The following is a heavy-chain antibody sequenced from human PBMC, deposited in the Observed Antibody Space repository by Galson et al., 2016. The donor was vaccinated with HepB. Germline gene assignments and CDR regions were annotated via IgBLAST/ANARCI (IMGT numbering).Heavy chain of an antibody. D-gene: IGHD2-15*01. CDR3: ARDHLLAFEDCRGGTCASDY. CDR2: ISGSGVST. Sequence: SLRLSCAASGFTFSIYAMSWVRQAPGTGLEWASGISGSGVSTYYRDSVKGRFTISRDNSRNTLYLQMDSLRAEDTAVYYCARDHLLAFEDCRGGTCASDYWGQGTLVTVSS. CDR1: GFTFSIYA. J-gene: IGHJ4*02. V-gene: IGHV3-23*01.